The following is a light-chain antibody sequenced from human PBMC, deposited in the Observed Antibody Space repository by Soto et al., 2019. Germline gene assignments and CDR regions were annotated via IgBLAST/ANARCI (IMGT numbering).Light chain of an antibody. CDR2: GTS. CDR1: QSVSST. Sequence: EIVMTQSPATLSVSPGERATPSCRASQSVSSTLAWYQQIPGQAPRLLIYGTSTRATGIPARFSGSGSGTEFTLTICSLQSEDFAFYYCQQYYQWPLTFGGGTKVEVK. J-gene: IGKJ4*01. V-gene: IGKV3-15*01. CDR3: QQYYQWPLT.